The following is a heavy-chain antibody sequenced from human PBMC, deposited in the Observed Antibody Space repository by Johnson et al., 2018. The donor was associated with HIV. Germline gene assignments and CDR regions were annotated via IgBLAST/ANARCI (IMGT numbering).Heavy chain of an antibody. J-gene: IGHJ3*02. D-gene: IGHD3-22*01. CDR1: GFTFSSYA. V-gene: IGHV3-30*14. Sequence: QVQLVESGGGVVQPGRSLRLSCAASGFTFSSYAMHWVRQAPGKGLEWVAVISFAATNKYYADSVKGRFTISRDNSKNTLYLQMNSLRGEDTAVYYCARARRVVIGPDGFDIWGQGTMVTVSS. CDR2: ISFAATNK. CDR3: ARARRVVIGPDGFDI.